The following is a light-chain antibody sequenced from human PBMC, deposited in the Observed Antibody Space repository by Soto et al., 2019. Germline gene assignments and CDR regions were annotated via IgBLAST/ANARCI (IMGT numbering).Light chain of an antibody. CDR3: QQYGSSPET. CDR2: DAS. CDR1: QRIDSNY. V-gene: IGKV3D-20*01. J-gene: IGKJ1*01. Sequence: EIVLTQSPATLSLSVGERATLSCGASQRIDSNYVAWYQQKPGLAPRLLIYDASSRASGIPDRFSGSGSGTDFTLTISRLEPDDFAVYYCQQYGSSPETFGQGTKVEIK.